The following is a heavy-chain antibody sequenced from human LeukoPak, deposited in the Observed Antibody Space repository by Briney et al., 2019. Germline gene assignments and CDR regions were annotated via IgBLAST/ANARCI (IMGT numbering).Heavy chain of an antibody. Sequence: PSETLSLTCTVSGGSISSYYWSWIRQPPGKGLEWIGYIYYSGSTNYNPSLKSRVTISVDTSKNQFSLKLSSVTAADTAVYYCASSMMALRDFDYWGQGTLVTVSS. J-gene: IGHJ4*02. V-gene: IGHV4-59*01. CDR3: ASSMMALRDFDY. D-gene: IGHD2/OR15-2a*01. CDR1: GGSISSYY. CDR2: IYYSGST.